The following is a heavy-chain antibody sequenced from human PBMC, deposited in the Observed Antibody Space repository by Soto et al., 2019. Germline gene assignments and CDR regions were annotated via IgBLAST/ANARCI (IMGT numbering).Heavy chain of an antibody. CDR1: GGTFSSYT. Sequence: GASVKVSCKASGGTFSSYTISWVRQAPGQGLEWMGRIIPILGIANYAQKFQGRVTITADKSTSTAYMELSSLRSEDTAVYYCARDNRPTGVYRYNWNDALYYYYYMDVWGKGTTVTVSS. J-gene: IGHJ6*03. D-gene: IGHD1-1*01. CDR3: ARDNRPTGVYRYNWNDALYYYYYMDV. V-gene: IGHV1-69*04. CDR2: IIPILGIA.